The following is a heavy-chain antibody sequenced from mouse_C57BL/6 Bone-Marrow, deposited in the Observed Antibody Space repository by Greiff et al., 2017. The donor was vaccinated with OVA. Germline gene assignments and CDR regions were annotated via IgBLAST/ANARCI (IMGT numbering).Heavy chain of an antibody. CDR2: IYPRSGNT. CDR1: GYTFTSYG. J-gene: IGHJ2*01. CDR3: AREVVKDY. D-gene: IGHD1-1*02. Sequence: VQLQQSGAELARPGASVKLSCKASGYTFTSYGISWVKQRTGQGLEWIGEIYPRSGNTYYNEKFKGKATLTADKSSSTAYMELRSLTSADSAVYFCAREVVKDYWGQGTTLTVSS. V-gene: IGHV1-81*01.